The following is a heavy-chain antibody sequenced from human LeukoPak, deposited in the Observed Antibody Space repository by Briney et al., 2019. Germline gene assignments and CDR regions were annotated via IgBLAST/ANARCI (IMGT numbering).Heavy chain of an antibody. D-gene: IGHD1-26*01. V-gene: IGHV4-59*01. CDR3: ARDGGGSYFEGFDY. Sequence: SETLSLTCTVSGGSISSYYWSWTRQPPGKGLEWIGYIYYSGSTNYNPSLKSRVTISVDTSKNQFSLKLSSVTAADTAVYYCARDGGGSYFEGFDYWGQGTLVTVSS. J-gene: IGHJ4*02. CDR1: GGSISSYY. CDR2: IYYSGST.